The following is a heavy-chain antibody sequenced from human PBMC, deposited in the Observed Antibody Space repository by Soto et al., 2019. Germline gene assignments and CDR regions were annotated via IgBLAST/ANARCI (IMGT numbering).Heavy chain of an antibody. Sequence: ASVKVSCKASGGTFSSYTISWVRQAPGQGLEWMGRIIPILGIANYAQKFQGRVTITADKSTSTAYMELSSLRSEDTVVYYCARVEYPNWYFDLWGRGTLVTVSS. CDR3: ARVEYPNWYFDL. CDR2: IIPILGIA. V-gene: IGHV1-69*02. D-gene: IGHD1-1*01. CDR1: GGTFSSYT. J-gene: IGHJ2*01.